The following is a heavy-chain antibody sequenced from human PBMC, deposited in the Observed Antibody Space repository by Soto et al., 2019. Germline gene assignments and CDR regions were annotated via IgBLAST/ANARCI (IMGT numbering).Heavy chain of an antibody. D-gene: IGHD3-16*01. CDR3: AGAGGDNSHDLQCGH. Sequence: ASVKVSCKASGYTFPNYGINWVRQAPGQGLEWMGWISAFNGKTIYAQRFQGKFTMTTDTSATIAYMALRSLESDDTAASSCAGAGGDNSHDLQCGHCDQGTLVTAAS. V-gene: IGHV1-18*01. J-gene: IGHJ1*01. CDR1: GYTFPNYG. CDR2: ISAFNGKT.